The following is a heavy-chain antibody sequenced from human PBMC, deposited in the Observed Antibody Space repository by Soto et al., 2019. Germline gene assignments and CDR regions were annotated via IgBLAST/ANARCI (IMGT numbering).Heavy chain of an antibody. V-gene: IGHV5-51*01. CDR2: IYPGDSDT. Sequence: PGESLKISCKGSGYSFTSYWIGWVRQMPGKGLEWMGIIYPGDSDTRYSPSFQGQVTISADKSISTAYLQWSSLKASDTAMYYCARPWGHSSGPDDAFDIWGQGTMVTVSS. D-gene: IGHD3-22*01. CDR3: ARPWGHSSGPDDAFDI. CDR1: GYSFTSYW. J-gene: IGHJ3*02.